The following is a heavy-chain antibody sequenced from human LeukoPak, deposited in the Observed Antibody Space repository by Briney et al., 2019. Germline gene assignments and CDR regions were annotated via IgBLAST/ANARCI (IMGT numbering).Heavy chain of an antibody. CDR1: GFTFSSYS. CDR3: ARDYHYYGSGSYHY. V-gene: IGHV3-21*01. CDR2: ISSSSGYI. Sequence: GGSLRLSCAASGFTFSSYSMNWVRQAPGKGLEWVSSISSSSGYIYYADSVKGRFTISRDNAKNSLYLQMNSLRAEDTAVYYCARDYHYYGSGSYHYWGQGTLVTVSS. J-gene: IGHJ4*02. D-gene: IGHD3-10*01.